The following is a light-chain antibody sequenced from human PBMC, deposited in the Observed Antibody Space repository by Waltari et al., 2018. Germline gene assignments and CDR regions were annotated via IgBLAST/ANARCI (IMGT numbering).Light chain of an antibody. J-gene: IGKJ5*01. CDR1: QSVFSSSKNKND. V-gene: IGKV4-1*01. CDR3: QQYNSLPIT. Sequence: DIVMTQSPDSLAVALGERATINCRSSQSVFSSSKNKNDLAWYLQKPGQPPKLLIYWASTRESGVPDRFSGSGSGTDFALTISSLQAEDVAVYYCQQYNSLPITFGQGTRLES. CDR2: WAS.